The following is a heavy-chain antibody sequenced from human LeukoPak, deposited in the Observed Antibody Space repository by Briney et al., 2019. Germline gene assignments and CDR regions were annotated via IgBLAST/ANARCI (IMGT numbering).Heavy chain of an antibody. CDR3: ARHSGSGSESRPSDP. J-gene: IGHJ5*02. D-gene: IGHD3-10*01. CDR1: GGSISTYY. CDR2: IYYTGST. Sequence: SETLSLTCTVSGGSISTYYWSWIRQPPGKGPEWIATIYYTGSTYYNPSLKSRVSISIDTSKNQFSLRLTSVTATDTAVYHCARHSGSGSESRPSDPWGQGTLVSVSS. V-gene: IGHV4-59*04.